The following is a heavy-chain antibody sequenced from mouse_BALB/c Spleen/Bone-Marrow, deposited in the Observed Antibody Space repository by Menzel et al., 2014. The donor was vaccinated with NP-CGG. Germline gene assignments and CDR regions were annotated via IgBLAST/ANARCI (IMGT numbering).Heavy chain of an antibody. CDR2: INPNNGGS. J-gene: IGHJ2*01. Sequence: EVQLQQSGPELVKPGASVKMSCKTSGYTFTDYTMHWVRQSHGKSLEWIGSINPNNGGSSCNQKFKAKATLTIDESSSTPYMELRSLTSEDSAVYYCARAVHLDYWGQGTTLTVSS. CDR3: ARAVHLDY. V-gene: IGHV1-22*01. CDR1: GYTFTDYT.